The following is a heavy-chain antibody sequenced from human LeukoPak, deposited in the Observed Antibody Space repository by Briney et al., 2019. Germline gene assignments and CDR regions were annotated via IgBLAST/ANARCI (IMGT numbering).Heavy chain of an antibody. D-gene: IGHD3-10*01. J-gene: IGHJ3*02. CDR1: GYTFTSYY. V-gene: IGHV1-46*01. CDR2: INPSGGST. CDR3: ARGRGSLDAFDI. Sequence: ASVKVSCKASGYTFTSYYMHWVRQAPGQGLEWMGIINPSGGSTSYAQKLQGRVTMTRDTSTSTVYMELSSLRSEDTAVCYCARGRGSLDAFDIWGQGTMVTVSA.